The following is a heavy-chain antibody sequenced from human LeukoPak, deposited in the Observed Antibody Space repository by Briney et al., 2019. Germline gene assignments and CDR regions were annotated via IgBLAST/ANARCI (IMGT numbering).Heavy chain of an antibody. D-gene: IGHD5-18*01. J-gene: IGHJ4*02. CDR3: ARPLGYSYGYGGGSYFDY. Sequence: SETLSLTCTVSGGSISSNSYYWGWIPQPPGKGLEWIGSTCYSTSTYYNPALKSPVTISVYTSKNLFSLKLSSVPPAHTAVYYCARPLGYSYGYGGGSYFDYWGQGTLVPVSS. CDR1: GGSISSNSYY. V-gene: IGHV4-39*01. CDR2: TCYSTST.